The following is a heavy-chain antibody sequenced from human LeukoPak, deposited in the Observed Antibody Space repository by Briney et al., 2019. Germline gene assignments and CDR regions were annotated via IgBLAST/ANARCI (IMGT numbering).Heavy chain of an antibody. CDR3: ARHPFSSPFDY. CDR1: GGSISSYY. J-gene: IGHJ4*02. D-gene: IGHD2/OR15-2a*01. Sequence: SETLSLTCTVSGGSISSYYWSWIRQPAGKGLEWIGRIYTSGSTNYNPSLKSRVTMSVDTSKNQFSLKLTSVTAADTAVYFCARHPFSSPFDYWGQGTLVTVSS. CDR2: IYTSGST. V-gene: IGHV4-4*07.